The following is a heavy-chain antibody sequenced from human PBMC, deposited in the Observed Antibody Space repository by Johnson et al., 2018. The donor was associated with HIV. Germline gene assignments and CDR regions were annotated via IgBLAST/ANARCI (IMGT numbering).Heavy chain of an antibody. CDR1: GFTFSFYW. CDR2: IKQDGTEK. V-gene: IGHV3-7*01. Sequence: VQLVESGGGLVQPGGSLRLSCAASGFTFSFYWMSWVRQAPGKGLEWVANIKQDGTEKFYADSVKGRFTISRDNAMNSLDLQMNTVRAEDTAVYYRAKVIAVAGTGAFDIWGQGTMVTVSS. J-gene: IGHJ3*02. D-gene: IGHD6-19*01. CDR3: AKVIAVAGTGAFDI.